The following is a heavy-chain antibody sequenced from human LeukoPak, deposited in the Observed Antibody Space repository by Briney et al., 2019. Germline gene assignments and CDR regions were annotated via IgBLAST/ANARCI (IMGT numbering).Heavy chain of an antibody. V-gene: IGHV3-30*02. D-gene: IGHD6-13*01. CDR2: IRYDGGNQ. Sequence: GGSLRLSCAASGFTFSSYGMHWVRQTPGKGLECVAFIRYDGGNQYYTDSVKGRFTISRDNSKNTIYLQMNSLRAEDTAVYYCAKDLRSRTAAAGAPDYWGQGTLVTVSS. CDR1: GFTFSSYG. J-gene: IGHJ4*02. CDR3: AKDLRSRTAAAGAPDY.